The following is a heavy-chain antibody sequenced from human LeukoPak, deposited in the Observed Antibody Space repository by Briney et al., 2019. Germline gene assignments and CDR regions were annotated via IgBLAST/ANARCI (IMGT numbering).Heavy chain of an antibody. CDR1: GGSISSYY. J-gene: IGHJ4*02. CDR3: ARGYYDSSGYSTPFDY. Sequence: SETLSLTCTVSGGSISSYYWSWIRQPPGRGLEWIGYIYYSGNTNYNPSLKSRVTISVDTSKNQFSLKPSSVTAADTAVYYCARGYYDSSGYSTPFDYWGQGTLGTVSS. D-gene: IGHD3-22*01. CDR2: IYYSGNT. V-gene: IGHV4-59*01.